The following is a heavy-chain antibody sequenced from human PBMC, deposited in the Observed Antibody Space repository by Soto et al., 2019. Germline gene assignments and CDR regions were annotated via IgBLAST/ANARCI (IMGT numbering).Heavy chain of an antibody. CDR1: GFTFSSYS. CDR3: ARDRRVEYSNPIDY. Sequence: PGGSLRLSCAASGFTFSSYSMNWVRQAPGKGLEWVSYISSSSSTIYYADSVKGRFTISRGNAKNSLYLQMNSLRDEDTAVYYCARDRRVEYSNPIDYWGQGTLVTVSS. CDR2: ISSSSSTI. J-gene: IGHJ4*02. V-gene: IGHV3-48*02. D-gene: IGHD5-12*01.